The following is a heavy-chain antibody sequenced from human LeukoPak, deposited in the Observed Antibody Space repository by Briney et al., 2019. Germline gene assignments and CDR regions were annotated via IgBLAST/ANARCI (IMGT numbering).Heavy chain of an antibody. J-gene: IGHJ6*02. CDR2: INPNSGGT. Sequence: ASVKVSCKASGYTFTGYYMHWVRQAPGQGLEWMGWINPNSGGTNYAQKFQGWVTMTRDTSISTAYMELSRLRSDDTAVYYCARSHFGEWPYYYYYYGMDVWGQGTTVTVSS. D-gene: IGHD3-10*01. V-gene: IGHV1-2*04. CDR3: ARSHFGEWPYYYYYYGMDV. CDR1: GYTFTGYY.